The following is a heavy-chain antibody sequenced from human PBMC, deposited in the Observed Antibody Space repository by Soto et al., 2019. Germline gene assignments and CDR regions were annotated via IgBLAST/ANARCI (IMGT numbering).Heavy chain of an antibody. CDR1: GFTFGTYS. V-gene: IGHV3-48*02. Sequence: GGSLRLSCAASGFTFGTYSLNWVRQAPGKGLEWISYIGYSASPVSYADSVKGRFTISRDNAKNSLYLQMNSLRDEDTAVYYCARDLHYSSGWYGKRFDYWGQGTLVTVSS. D-gene: IGHD6-19*01. CDR2: IGYSASPV. J-gene: IGHJ4*02. CDR3: ARDLHYSSGWYGKRFDY.